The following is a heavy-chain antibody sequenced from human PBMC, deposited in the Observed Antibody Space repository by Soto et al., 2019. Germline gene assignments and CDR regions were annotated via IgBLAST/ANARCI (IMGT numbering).Heavy chain of an antibody. CDR3: ARGSNYGPIIYYFDY. Sequence: QVQLVESGGGVVQPGRSLRLSCAASGFTFSSYAMHWVRQAPGKGLEWVAVISYDGSNKYYADSVKGRFTISRDNSKNTLYLQMNSLRAEDTAVYYCARGSNYGPIIYYFDYWGQGTLVTVSS. J-gene: IGHJ4*02. D-gene: IGHD4-17*01. CDR2: ISYDGSNK. CDR1: GFTFSSYA. V-gene: IGHV3-30-3*01.